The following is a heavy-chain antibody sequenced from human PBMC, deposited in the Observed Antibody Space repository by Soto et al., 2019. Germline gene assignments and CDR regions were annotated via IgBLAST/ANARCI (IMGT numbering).Heavy chain of an antibody. Sequence: GGSLRLSCAASGFTFSSYAMSWVRQAPGKGLEWVSAISGSGGSTYYADSVKGRFTISRDNSKNTLYLQMNSLRAEDTAVYYCAKENYYDSSGYYPHFQHWGQGTLVTVSS. J-gene: IGHJ1*01. D-gene: IGHD3-22*01. CDR1: GFTFSSYA. CDR2: ISGSGGST. CDR3: AKENYYDSSGYYPHFQH. V-gene: IGHV3-23*01.